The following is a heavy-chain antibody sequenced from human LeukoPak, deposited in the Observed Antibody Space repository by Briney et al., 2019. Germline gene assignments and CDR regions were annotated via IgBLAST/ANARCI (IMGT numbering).Heavy chain of an antibody. Sequence: PSETLSLTCTVSGGSISSSSYYWGWIRQPPGKGLEWIGNIYYSGSTNYNPSLKSRVTISVDTSKNQFSLKLSSVTAADTAVYYCARDRGYCSGGSCYRWSDPWGQGTLVTVSS. CDR1: GGSISSSSYY. V-gene: IGHV4-39*07. D-gene: IGHD2-15*01. CDR2: IYYSGST. CDR3: ARDRGYCSGGSCYRWSDP. J-gene: IGHJ5*02.